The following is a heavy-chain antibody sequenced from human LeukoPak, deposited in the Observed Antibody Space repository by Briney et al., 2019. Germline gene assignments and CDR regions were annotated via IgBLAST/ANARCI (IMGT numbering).Heavy chain of an antibody. CDR2: INPNSGGT. D-gene: IGHD3-22*01. V-gene: IGHV1-2*02. CDR1: GYTFTVYY. Sequence: ASVKVSCKASGYTFTVYYMHWVRQAPAQGLEWMGWINPNSGGTNYAQKFQDRVTMTRDTSISTAYMEQRRLRSDDTAVYYCARVMDSYYDSSGSDYWGQGTLVTVSS. J-gene: IGHJ4*02. CDR3: ARVMDSYYDSSGSDY.